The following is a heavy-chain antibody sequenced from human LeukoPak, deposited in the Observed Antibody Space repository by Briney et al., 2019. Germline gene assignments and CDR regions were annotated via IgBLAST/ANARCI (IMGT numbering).Heavy chain of an antibody. D-gene: IGHD3-22*01. CDR1: GGSISSGGYS. J-gene: IGHJ6*03. V-gene: IGHV4-30-4*07. CDR3: ARARYDSSSYYFLPNYYYYYMDV. CDR2: IYYSGST. Sequence: PSQTLSLTCAVSGGSISSGGYSWSWIRQPPGKGLEWIGYIYYSGSTYYNPSLKSRVTISVDTSKNQFSLKLSSVTAADTAVYYCARARYDSSSYYFLPNYYYYYMDVWGKGTTVTISS.